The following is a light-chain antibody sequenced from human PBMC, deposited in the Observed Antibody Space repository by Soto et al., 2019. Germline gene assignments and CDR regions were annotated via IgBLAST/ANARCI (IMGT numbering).Light chain of an antibody. CDR2: KDS. Sequence: DVVLTQSPLSLPVILGQPASISCWSSQSLVYSDGYAYLNWFHQRPGQSPRRLIYKDSKRESGVQDRFSDSGSGTDFTLKISGVEAEDVGVYYCMQGTPWPPRTFGQETKLEIK. CDR3: MQGTPWPPRT. J-gene: IGKJ2*01. CDR1: QSLVYSDGYAY. V-gene: IGKV2-30*01.